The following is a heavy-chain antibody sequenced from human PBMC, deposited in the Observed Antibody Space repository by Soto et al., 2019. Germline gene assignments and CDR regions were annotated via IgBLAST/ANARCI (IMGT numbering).Heavy chain of an antibody. D-gene: IGHD4-17*01. CDR1: GFTFSSYG. CDR3: AKEIYPVMTTVVTAYYYYYGTEG. V-gene: IGHV3-30*18. Sequence: HPWGSLRLSCAASGFTFSSYGMHWVRQDPGKGLEWVAVISSDGSNKYCADSVKGRFTISRDNSKNTLYLQMNSLRAEDTAVYYCAKEIYPVMTTVVTAYYYYYGTEGWGKGKTVNVSP. CDR2: ISSDGSNK. J-gene: IGHJ6*04.